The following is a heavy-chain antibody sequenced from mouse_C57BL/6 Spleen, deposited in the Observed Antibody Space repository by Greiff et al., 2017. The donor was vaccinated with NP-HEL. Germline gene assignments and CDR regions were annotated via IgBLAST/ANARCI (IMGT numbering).Heavy chain of an antibody. CDR2: ILPGSGST. V-gene: IGHV1-9*01. J-gene: IGHJ1*03. D-gene: IGHD1-1*01. Sequence: VKLVESGAELMKPGASVKLSCKATGYTFTGYWIEWVKQRPGHGLEWIGEILPGSGSTQYNEKFKGKATFTADTSSNTAYMQLSSLTTEDSAIYYCAKGITTVVRYFDVWGTGTTVTVSS. CDR1: GYTFTGYW. CDR3: AKGITTVVRYFDV.